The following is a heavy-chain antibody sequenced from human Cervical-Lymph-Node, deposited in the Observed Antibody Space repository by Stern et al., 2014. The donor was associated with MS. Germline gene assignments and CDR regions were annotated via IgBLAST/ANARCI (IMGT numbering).Heavy chain of an antibody. Sequence: QVQLVQSGAEVKKPGSPVKVSCKASGGTFSSNAISWVRQAPGQGLEWMGGFIPIFGTVKYSQKFQGRVTITADESTSTAYMELSSLRSEDTAVYYCARGRVRLGELSWPFDYWGQGTLVTVSS. CDR3: ARGRVRLGELSWPFDY. CDR2: FIPIFGTV. V-gene: IGHV1-69*01. CDR1: GGTFSSNA. D-gene: IGHD3-16*02. J-gene: IGHJ4*02.